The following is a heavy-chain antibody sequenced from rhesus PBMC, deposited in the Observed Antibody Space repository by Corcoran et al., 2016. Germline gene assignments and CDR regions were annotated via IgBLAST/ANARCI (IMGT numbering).Heavy chain of an antibody. CDR1: GGSISGGYD. V-gene: IGHV4-76*01. D-gene: IGHD3-34*01. Sequence: QVQLQESGPGLVKPSETLSLTCAVSGGSISGGYDWSWIRQPPGKGLEWIGCIGGSSGSTKYNTSLDSRVNNTKDTSKNQFSLKLSSVTAADTAVYYCARRGGVITPRRVYFDYWGQGVLVTVSS. J-gene: IGHJ4*01. CDR3: ARRGGVITPRRVYFDY. CDR2: IGGSSGST.